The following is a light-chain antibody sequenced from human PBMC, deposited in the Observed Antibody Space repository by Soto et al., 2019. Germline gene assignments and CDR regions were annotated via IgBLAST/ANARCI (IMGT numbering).Light chain of an antibody. V-gene: IGKV3-15*01. CDR2: DTS. Sequence: EIIMTQPPATLSVSPGEGVTLSCRASQGIGSTFAWYQHKPGQTPRLLIYDTSTRATGVPARFSGSRSGTEFTLTSNSLQSYHFAAYYCQRYNNWPLTFGGGTHVETK. CDR1: QGIGST. CDR3: QRYNNWPLT. J-gene: IGKJ4*01.